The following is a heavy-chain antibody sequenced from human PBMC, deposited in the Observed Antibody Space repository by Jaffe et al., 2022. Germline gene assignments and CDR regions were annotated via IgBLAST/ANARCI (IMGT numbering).Heavy chain of an antibody. CDR3: ARDSGYEEYYYYYYMDV. V-gene: IGHV4-61*01. CDR2: IYYSGST. Sequence: QVQLQESGPGLVKPSETLSLTCTVSGGSVSSGSYYWSWIRQPPGKGLEWIGYIYYSGSTNYNPSLKSRVTISVDTSKNQFSLKLSSVTAADTAVYYCARDSGYEEYYYYYYMDVWGKGTTVTVSS. J-gene: IGHJ6*03. CDR1: GGSVSSGSYY. D-gene: IGHD5-12*01.